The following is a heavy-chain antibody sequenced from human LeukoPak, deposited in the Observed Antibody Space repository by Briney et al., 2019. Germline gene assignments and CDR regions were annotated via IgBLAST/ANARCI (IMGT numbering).Heavy chain of an antibody. J-gene: IGHJ4*02. CDR1: GYTFSGNY. CDR2: INPNSGGT. Sequence: ASVKVSCKASGYTFSGNYMHWVRQAPGQGLEWMGWINPNSGGTNYAQKFQGRVTMTRDTSISTAYMELSRLRSDDTAVYYCARDLDDSSGYTDYWGQGTLVTVSS. V-gene: IGHV1-2*02. CDR3: ARDLDDSSGYTDY. D-gene: IGHD3-22*01.